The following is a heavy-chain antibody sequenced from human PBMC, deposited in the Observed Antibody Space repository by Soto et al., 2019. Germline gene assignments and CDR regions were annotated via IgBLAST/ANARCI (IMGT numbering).Heavy chain of an antibody. D-gene: IGHD1-7*01. CDR1: GFTFDDYA. CDR2: ISWNSGSI. J-gene: IGHJ4*02. CDR3: AKGTGEELLDFDY. V-gene: IGHV3-9*01. Sequence: GGSLRLSCAASGFTFDDYAMHWVRQAPGKGLEWVSGISWNSGSIGYADSVKGRFTISRDNAKNSLYLQMNSLRAEDTALYYCAKGTGEELLDFDYWGQGTLVTVSS.